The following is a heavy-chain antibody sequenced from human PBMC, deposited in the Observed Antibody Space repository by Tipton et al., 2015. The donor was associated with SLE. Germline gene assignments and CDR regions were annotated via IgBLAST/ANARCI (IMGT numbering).Heavy chain of an antibody. J-gene: IGHJ4*02. V-gene: IGHV4-30-2*01. Sequence: GLVKPSETLSLTCAVSGGSISSGGYSWSWIRQPPGKGLEWIGYIYHSGTTYYNPSLKSRVTISVDRSKNQFSLKLSSVTAADTAVYYCARVGSGYIYGSFDYWGQGTLVTVSS. CDR2: IYHSGTT. CDR3: ARVGSGYIYGSFDY. D-gene: IGHD5-18*01. CDR1: GGSISSGGYS.